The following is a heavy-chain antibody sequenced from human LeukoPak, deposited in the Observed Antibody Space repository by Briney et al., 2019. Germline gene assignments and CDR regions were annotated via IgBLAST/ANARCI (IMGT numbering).Heavy chain of an antibody. CDR2: IYYSGST. Sequence: SGNPSLPFTVSCGALSSYYLRLVREPPRKGPEWIGYIYYSGSTNYNPSLKSRVTISVDTSKNQFSLKLSSVTAADTAVYYCAREPLGYFDYWGQGTLVTVSS. J-gene: IGHJ4*02. V-gene: IGHV4-59*01. D-gene: IGHD7-27*01. CDR1: CGALSSYY. CDR3: AREPLGYFDY.